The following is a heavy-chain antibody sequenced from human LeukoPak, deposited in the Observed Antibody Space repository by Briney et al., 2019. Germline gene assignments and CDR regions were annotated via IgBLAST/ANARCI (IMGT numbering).Heavy chain of an antibody. CDR1: GFTFSSYE. V-gene: IGHV3-48*03. Sequence: GGFLRLSCAASGFTFSSYEINWVRQAPGKGLEWVSYISSSGSTIKYADSVKGRFTISRVNSQKTLYLQMNSLRAEDAAVYYCARGAARMVEMGTMISFEYWGQGTLVTVSS. CDR2: ISSSGSTI. D-gene: IGHD5-24*01. J-gene: IGHJ4*02. CDR3: ARGAARMVEMGTMISFEY.